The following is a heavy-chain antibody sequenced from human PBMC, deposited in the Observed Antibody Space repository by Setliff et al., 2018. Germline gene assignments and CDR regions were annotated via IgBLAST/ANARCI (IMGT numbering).Heavy chain of an antibody. CDR2: INPSGGST. CDR3: ARDGVSSGWYPDAFDI. J-gene: IGHJ3*02. V-gene: IGHV1-46*01. CDR1: GYTFTSHY. D-gene: IGHD6-19*01. Sequence: ASVKVSCKASGYTFTSHYMHWVRQAPGQGLEWMGIINPSGGSTSYAQKFQGRVTMTRDTSTSTVYMELSSLRSEDTAVYYCARDGVSSGWYPDAFDIWGQGTMVTVSS.